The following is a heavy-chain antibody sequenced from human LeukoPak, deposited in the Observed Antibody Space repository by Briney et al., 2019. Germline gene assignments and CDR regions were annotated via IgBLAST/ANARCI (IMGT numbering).Heavy chain of an antibody. J-gene: IGHJ5*02. CDR3: ARDPYSSGWYGNENYYWFDP. D-gene: IGHD6-19*01. CDR2: IKQDGSEK. Sequence: GGSLRLSCAASGFTFSNYGMHWVRQAPGKGLEWVANIKQDGSEKYYVDSVKGRFTISRDNAKNSLYLQMNSLRAEDTAVYYCARDPYSSGWYGNENYYWFDPWGQGTLVTVSS. V-gene: IGHV3-7*01. CDR1: GFTFSNYG.